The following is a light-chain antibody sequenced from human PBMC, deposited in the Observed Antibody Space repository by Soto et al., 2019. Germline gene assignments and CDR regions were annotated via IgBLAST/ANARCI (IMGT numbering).Light chain of an antibody. J-gene: IGLJ2*01. Sequence: QSPPPQPRSVSGSPGQSVTISCTGTSNDVGGYNFVSWYQQHPGKVPKLFIYDVSRRPSGVPDRFSGSKSGNTASLTISGLQAEDEADYYCSSYAGSYTLVFGGGTQLTVL. V-gene: IGLV2-11*01. CDR2: DVS. CDR1: SNDVGGYNF. CDR3: SSYAGSYTLV.